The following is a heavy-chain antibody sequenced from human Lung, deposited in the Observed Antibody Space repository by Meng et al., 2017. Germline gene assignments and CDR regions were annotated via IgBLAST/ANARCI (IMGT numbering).Heavy chain of an antibody. J-gene: IGHJ4*02. V-gene: IGHV1-3*01. D-gene: IGHD6-19*01. Sequence: QVQLVQSGAEVKKPGASVKDSCKASGYTFTNHAMHWVRQAPGQRLEWMGWINAGNGNTKYLQKFQGRVTITRDTSASTAYMELSSLRFEDTAMYYCARDYSSGWYYFDYWGQGTLVTVSS. CDR2: INAGNGNT. CDR3: ARDYSSGWYYFDY. CDR1: GYTFTNHA.